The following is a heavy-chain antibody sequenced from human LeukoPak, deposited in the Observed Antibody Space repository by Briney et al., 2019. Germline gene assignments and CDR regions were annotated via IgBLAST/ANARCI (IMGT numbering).Heavy chain of an antibody. D-gene: IGHD4-17*01. J-gene: IGHJ2*01. V-gene: IGHV4-59*01. CDR1: GGSISSYY. CDR3: ASDKHGDWYFDL. Sequence: SETLSLTCTVSGGSISSYYWSWIRQPPGKGLEWIGYIYYSGSTNYNPSLKSRVTISVDTSKNQFPLKLSSVTAADTAVYYCASDKHGDWYFDLWGRGTLVTVSS. CDR2: IYYSGST.